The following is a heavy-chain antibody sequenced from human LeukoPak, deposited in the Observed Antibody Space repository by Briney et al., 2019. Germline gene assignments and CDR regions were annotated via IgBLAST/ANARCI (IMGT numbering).Heavy chain of an antibody. V-gene: IGHV4-30-2*01. CDR2: IYHSGST. J-gene: IGHJ4*02. Sequence: PSQTLSLTCAVSGGSISSGGYSWSWIRQPPGKGLEWIGYIYHSGSTYYNPSLKSRVTISVDRSKNQFSLKLSSVTAADTAVYYRARGSGFGGHWGQGTLVTVSS. CDR1: GGSISSGGYS. CDR3: ARGSGFGGH. D-gene: IGHD3-10*01.